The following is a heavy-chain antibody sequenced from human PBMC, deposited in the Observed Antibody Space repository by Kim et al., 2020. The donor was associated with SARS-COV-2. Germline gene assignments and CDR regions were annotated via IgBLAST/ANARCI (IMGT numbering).Heavy chain of an antibody. CDR2: IYYSGST. CDR3: ARPTRPWIRDAFDI. V-gene: IGHV4-59*13. D-gene: IGHD6-6*01. CDR1: GGSISSYY. J-gene: IGHJ3*02. Sequence: SETLSLTCTVSGGSISSYYWSWIRQPPGKGLEWIGYIYYSGSTNYNPSLKSRVTISVDTSKNQFSLKLSSVTAADTAVYYCARPTRPWIRDAFDIWGQGTMVTVSS.